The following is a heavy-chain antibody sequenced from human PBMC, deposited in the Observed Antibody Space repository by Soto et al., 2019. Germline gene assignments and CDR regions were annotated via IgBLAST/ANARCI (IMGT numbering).Heavy chain of an antibody. D-gene: IGHD3-10*01. CDR2: ISWNSGSI. J-gene: IGHJ3*02. Sequence: EVQLVESGGGLVQPGRSLRLSCAASGFTFDDYAMHWVRQAPGKGLEWVSGISWNSGSIGYADSVKGRFTISRDNAKTSLYLQRNSLRAEDTALYYCAKARHYYCSGSYIAAFDIWVQGTMVTVSS. V-gene: IGHV3-9*01. CDR1: GFTFDDYA. CDR3: AKARHYYCSGSYIAAFDI.